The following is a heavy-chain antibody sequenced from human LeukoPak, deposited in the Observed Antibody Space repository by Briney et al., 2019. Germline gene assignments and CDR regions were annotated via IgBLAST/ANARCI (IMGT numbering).Heavy chain of an antibody. D-gene: IGHD1-26*01. V-gene: IGHV3-23*01. CDR1: GFTFSSYA. J-gene: IGHJ5*02. CDR2: ISGSGGST. CDR3: AKESWGGATRYTTWYNWFDP. Sequence: GSLRLSCAASGFTFSSYAMSWVRQAPGKGLEWVSAISGSGGSTYYADSVKGRFTISRDNSKNTLYLQMNSLRAEDTAVYYCAKESWGGATRYTTWYNWFDPWGQGTLVTVSS.